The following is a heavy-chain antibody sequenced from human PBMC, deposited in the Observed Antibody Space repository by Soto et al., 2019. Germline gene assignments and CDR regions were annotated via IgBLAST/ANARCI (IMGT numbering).Heavy chain of an antibody. D-gene: IGHD3-10*01. Sequence: PSETLSLTRPVSGGSISSSSYYWGWIRQPPGKGLEWIGSIYYSGSTYYNPSLKSRVTISVDTSKNQFSLKLSSVTAADTAVYYCARHSIALLASGWFDPWGQGTLVTVSS. CDR1: GGSISSSSYY. CDR3: ARHSIALLASGWFDP. J-gene: IGHJ5*02. CDR2: IYYSGST. V-gene: IGHV4-39*01.